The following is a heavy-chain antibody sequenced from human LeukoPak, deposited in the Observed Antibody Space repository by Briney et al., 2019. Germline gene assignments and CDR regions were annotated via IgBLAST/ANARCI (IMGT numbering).Heavy chain of an antibody. V-gene: IGHV3-30*03. CDR1: GFTFSRYG. CDR3: ARDYYGSGSYPLADY. Sequence: GGSLRLSCAASGFTFSRYGMHWVRQAPGKGLEWVAVISYDGSHKYYADSVKGRFTISRDNAKNSLYLQMNSLRDEDTAVYYCARDYYGSGSYPLADYWGQGTLVTVSS. CDR2: ISYDGSHK. D-gene: IGHD3-10*01. J-gene: IGHJ4*02.